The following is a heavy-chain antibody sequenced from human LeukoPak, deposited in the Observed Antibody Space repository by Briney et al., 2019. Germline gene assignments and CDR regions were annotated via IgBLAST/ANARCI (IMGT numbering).Heavy chain of an antibody. V-gene: IGHV1-69*15. Sequence: SVKVSCKASGGTFTSYAISWVRQAPGQGLEWMGRIIPIFGTANYAQKFQSRVTITADESTSTAYMELSSLRSEDTAVYYCAREVYSSSSSISWFDPWGQGTLVTVSS. D-gene: IGHD6-6*01. CDR3: AREVYSSSSSISWFDP. CDR1: GGTFTSYA. J-gene: IGHJ5*02. CDR2: IIPIFGTA.